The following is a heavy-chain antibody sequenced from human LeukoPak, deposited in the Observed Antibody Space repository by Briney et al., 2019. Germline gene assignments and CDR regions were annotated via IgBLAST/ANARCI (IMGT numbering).Heavy chain of an antibody. CDR3: ARVVDIVVVPAAPRYSSSWYHYYYYMDV. J-gene: IGHJ6*03. V-gene: IGHV3-21*01. Sequence: PGGSLRLSCAASGFTFSSYSMNWVRQAPGKGLEWVSSISSSSSYIYYADSVKGRFTISRDNAKNSLYLQMNSLRAEDTAVYYCARVVDIVVVPAAPRYSSSWYHYYYYMDVWGKGTTVTVSS. D-gene: IGHD2-2*03. CDR2: ISSSSSYI. CDR1: GFTFSSYS.